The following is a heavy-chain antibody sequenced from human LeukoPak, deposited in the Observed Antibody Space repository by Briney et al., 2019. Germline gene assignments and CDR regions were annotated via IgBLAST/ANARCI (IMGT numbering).Heavy chain of an antibody. J-gene: IGHJ5*02. CDR2: IYYSGST. CDR3: ARVQSRLSWFDP. Sequence: SETLSLTCTVSGGSISSGTYYWGWIRQPPGKGPEWIGSIYYSGSTYYDPSLRSRVTISVDTSKNQFSLRLGSVTAADTAVYYCARVQSRLSWFDPWGQGTLVTVSS. V-gene: IGHV4-39*07. CDR1: GGSISSGTYY.